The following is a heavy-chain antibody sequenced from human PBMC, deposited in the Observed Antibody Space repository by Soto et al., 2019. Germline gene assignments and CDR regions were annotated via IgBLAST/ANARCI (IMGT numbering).Heavy chain of an antibody. D-gene: IGHD3-10*01. CDR2: IYYSGSP. J-gene: IGHJ4*02. Sequence: PSETLSLTCSVSGDSISSRGYYWSWIRQRPGKGLEWIGNIYYSGSPYNNPSLKSRVTISVNTSKNQFSLNLRSVTAADTAVYYCARDSDYYSSGSFDYWGQGTLVTVSS. CDR1: GDSISSRGYY. V-gene: IGHV4-31*03. CDR3: ARDSDYYSSGSFDY.